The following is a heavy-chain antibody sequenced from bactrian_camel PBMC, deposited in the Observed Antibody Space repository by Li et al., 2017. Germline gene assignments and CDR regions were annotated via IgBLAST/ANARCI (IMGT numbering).Heavy chain of an antibody. D-gene: IGHD2*01. Sequence: VQLVESGGGSVQPGGSLVLSCAASPNIRSCVGWFRQAPGKEREGVATIDTDGNPSYADSVKGRFAISKDNAKNTLYLQMYSLEPEDTAVYYCAAGKLRRIDCDTRASHYNYWGQGTQVTVS. CDR1: PNIRSC. J-gene: IGHJ4*01. CDR3: AAGKLRRIDCDTRASHYNY. CDR2: IDTDGNP. V-gene: IGHV3S53*01.